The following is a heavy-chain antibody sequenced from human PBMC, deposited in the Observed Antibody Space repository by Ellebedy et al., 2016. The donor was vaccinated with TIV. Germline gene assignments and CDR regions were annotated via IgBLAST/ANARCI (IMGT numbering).Heavy chain of an antibody. J-gene: IGHJ4*02. V-gene: IGHV1-46*01. CDR2: INSGTGST. CDR1: GYTFTDYY. Sequence: AASVKVSCKASGYTFTDYYIHGVRQAPGEGLEGIGIINSGTGSTSYGQKFQGRLTLTRDTSASSVYMQLNSLRSDDTATYYCARDPRLGFSDSPPFDFWGQGARVTVSS. CDR3: ARDPRLGFSDSPPFDF. D-gene: IGHD1-26*01.